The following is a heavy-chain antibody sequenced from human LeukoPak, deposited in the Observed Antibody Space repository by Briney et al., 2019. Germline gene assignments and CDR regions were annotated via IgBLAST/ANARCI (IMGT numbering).Heavy chain of an antibody. CDR1: GGSVSTYY. Sequence: PSETLSLTCTVSGGSVSTYYWSWLRQPPGKGLEWIGYIFYSGNTNYNPSLKSRVTMSVDTSKNQFSLKLSSVTAADTAVYYCVRSGSSSSHTAFDIWGQGTMVTVSS. CDR3: VRSGSSSSHTAFDI. V-gene: IGHV4-59*02. CDR2: IFYSGNT. J-gene: IGHJ3*02. D-gene: IGHD6-13*01.